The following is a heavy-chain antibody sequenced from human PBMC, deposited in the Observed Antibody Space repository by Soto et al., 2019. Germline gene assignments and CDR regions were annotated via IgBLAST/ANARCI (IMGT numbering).Heavy chain of an antibody. D-gene: IGHD4-17*01. V-gene: IGHV4-59*08. J-gene: IGHJ3*02. CDR1: GGSISSYY. Sequence: SETLSLTYTVSGGSISSYYWSWIRQPPGKGLEWIGYIYYSGSTNYNPSLKSRVTISVDTSKNQFSLKLSSVTAADTAVYYCARQRDYGDYGAAFDIWGQGTMVTVSS. CDR3: ARQRDYGDYGAAFDI. CDR2: IYYSGST.